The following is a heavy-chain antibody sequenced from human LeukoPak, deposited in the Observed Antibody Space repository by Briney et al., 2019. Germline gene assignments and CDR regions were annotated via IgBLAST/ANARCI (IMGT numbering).Heavy chain of an antibody. CDR2: IYHSGST. CDR1: GGSMSSYY. CDR3: ARGEVGAFDI. Sequence: PSETLSLTCSVSGGSMSSYYWSWLRQSPGKGLEWIGYIYHSGSTDYNSSLKSRVTISVDTSKNQFSLKLSSVTAADTAVYYCARGEVGAFDIWGQGTMATVSS. V-gene: IGHV4-59*01. D-gene: IGHD2-2*01. J-gene: IGHJ3*02.